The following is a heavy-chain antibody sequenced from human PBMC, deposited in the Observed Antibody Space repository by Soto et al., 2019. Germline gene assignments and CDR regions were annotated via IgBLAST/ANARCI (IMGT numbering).Heavy chain of an antibody. CDR3: AKNGQPPYYSYGLEV. CDR1: VGSIISSSYH. Sequence: SEPMSLTCPVAVGSIISSSYHWGVLPQRPGKGLEWIGSIYYSGSTYYSPSLKSRVTISVDTSKNQFSLKLSSVTAADTAVYYCAKNGQPPYYSYGLEVWGQGTKVIVSS. CDR2: IYYSGST. J-gene: IGHJ6*02. V-gene: IGHV4-39*01. D-gene: IGHD2-8*01.